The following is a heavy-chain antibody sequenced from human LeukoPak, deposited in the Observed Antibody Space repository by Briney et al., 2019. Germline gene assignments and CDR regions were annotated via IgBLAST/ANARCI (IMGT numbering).Heavy chain of an antibody. CDR2: INTINGRT. CDR1: GFTFTNFH. CDR3: AREITASYYLDY. D-gene: IGHD3-10*01. Sequence: ASVKVSCKASGFTFTNFHVHWVRQAPGRGPEWMGVINTINGRTAYAPKFQGRVTVTRDTSTSTVYMELSSLKSDDAAVYFCAREITASYYLDYWGQGALVTVSS. V-gene: IGHV1-46*01. J-gene: IGHJ4*02.